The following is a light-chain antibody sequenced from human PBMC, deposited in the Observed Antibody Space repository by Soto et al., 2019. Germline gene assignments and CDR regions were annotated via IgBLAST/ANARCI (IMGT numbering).Light chain of an antibody. CDR1: SSDVSGYNL. J-gene: IGLJ1*01. CDR2: EVT. CDR3: CSYAGSSTYV. Sequence: QSALTQPASVSGSPGQSITISCTGTSSDVSGYNLVSWYQQHPGKAPKLMIYEVTKRPSGVSNRLSGSKSGNAASLTISGLQAEDETDYYCCSYAGSSTYVFGTGTKVTVL. V-gene: IGLV2-23*02.